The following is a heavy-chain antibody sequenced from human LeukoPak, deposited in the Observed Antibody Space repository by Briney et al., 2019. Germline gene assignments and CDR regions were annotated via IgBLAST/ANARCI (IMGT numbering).Heavy chain of an antibody. CDR2: ISDSGTTI. CDR3: AKVGIGSRDGYFDY. Sequence: GGSLRLSCVASGFTFSDYYMSWIRQAPGKGPEWVSYISDSGTTIYYADSVKGRFTISRDNSMNTLYLQMNSLRAEDTAVYYCAKVGIGSRDGYFDYWGRGTLVTVSS. CDR1: GFTFSDYY. V-gene: IGHV3-11*04. J-gene: IGHJ4*02. D-gene: IGHD7-27*01.